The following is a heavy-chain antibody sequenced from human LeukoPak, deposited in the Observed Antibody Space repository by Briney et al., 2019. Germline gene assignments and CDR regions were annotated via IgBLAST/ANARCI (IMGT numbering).Heavy chain of an antibody. D-gene: IGHD6-6*01. J-gene: IGHJ4*02. CDR3: ARAERIAARWTFDY. CDR2: IYYSGST. Sequence: SETLSLTCTVSSGSISSYYWSWIRQPPGKGLEWIGYIYYSGSTNYNPSLKSRVTISVDTSKNQFSLKLSSVTAADTAVYYCARAERIAARWTFDYWGQGTLVTVSS. CDR1: SGSISSYY. V-gene: IGHV4-59*08.